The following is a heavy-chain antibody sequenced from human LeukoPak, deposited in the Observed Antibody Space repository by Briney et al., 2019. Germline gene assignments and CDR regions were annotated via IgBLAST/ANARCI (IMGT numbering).Heavy chain of an antibody. J-gene: IGHJ3*02. Sequence: ASVKVSCKASGYTFTSYDINWVRQATGQGLEWMGWMNPNSGNTGYAQKFQGRVTMTRNTSISTAYMELSSLRSEDTAVYYCASDEKGYCSSTTCEGGAFDIWGQGTMVTVSS. V-gene: IGHV1-8*01. CDR1: GYTFTSYD. D-gene: IGHD2-2*01. CDR3: ASDEKGYCSSTTCEGGAFDI. CDR2: MNPNSGNT.